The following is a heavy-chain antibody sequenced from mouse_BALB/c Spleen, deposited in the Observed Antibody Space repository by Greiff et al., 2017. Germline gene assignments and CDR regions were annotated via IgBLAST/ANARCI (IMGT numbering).Heavy chain of an antibody. CDR2: IRLKSNNYAT. Sequence: EVNVVESGGGLVQPGGSMKLSCVASGFTFSNYWMNWVRQSPEKGLEWVAEIRLKSNNYATHYAESVKGRFTISRDDSKSSVYLQMNNLRAEDTGIYYCTREYGNSGAMDYWGQGTSVTVSS. J-gene: IGHJ4*01. CDR3: TREYGNSGAMDY. V-gene: IGHV6-6*02. D-gene: IGHD2-10*02. CDR1: GFTFSNYW.